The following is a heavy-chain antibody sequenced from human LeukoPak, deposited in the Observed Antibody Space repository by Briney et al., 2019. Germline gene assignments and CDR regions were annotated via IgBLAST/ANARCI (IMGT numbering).Heavy chain of an antibody. J-gene: IGHJ6*03. D-gene: IGHD5-18*01. V-gene: IGHV3-21*03. CDR3: ASLPSGYSYGRDYYYYMDV. Sequence: GGSLRLSCAASGFTFSSYSMNWVRQAPGKGLEWVSSISSSSSYIYYADSVKGRFTISRDNAKNSLYLQMNSLRAEDTAVYYCASLPSGYSYGRDYYYYMDVWGKGTTVTVSS. CDR2: ISSSSSYI. CDR1: GFTFSSYS.